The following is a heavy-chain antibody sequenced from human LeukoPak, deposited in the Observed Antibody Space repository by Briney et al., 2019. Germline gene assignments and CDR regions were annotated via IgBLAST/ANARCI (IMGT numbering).Heavy chain of an antibody. J-gene: IGHJ4*02. V-gene: IGHV5-51*01. D-gene: IGHD6-19*01. CDR1: GYRFSSYW. Sequence: GESLKISCKGSGYRFSSYWIGWVRQMPGQGLEWMGIIQPGDSDTRYSPSFQGQVTISVDKSISTAYLQWSSLKASDTAMYYCARQVKEWLADYWGQGTLVTVSS. CDR2: IQPGDSDT. CDR3: ARQVKEWLADY.